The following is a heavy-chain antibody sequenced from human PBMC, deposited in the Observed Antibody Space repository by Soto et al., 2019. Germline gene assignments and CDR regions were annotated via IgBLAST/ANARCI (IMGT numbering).Heavy chain of an antibody. J-gene: IGHJ4*02. CDR1: GFTFSSYG. V-gene: IGHV3-33*01. D-gene: IGHD5-18*01. CDR2: IWYDGSNK. Sequence: QVQLVESGGGVVQPGRSLRLSCAASGFTFSSYGMHWVRQAPGKGLEWVAVIWYDGSNKYYADSVKGRFTISRDNSKNTLYLQMNSLRAEDTAVYYCARDKMEGRYSLDWYYFDYWGQGTLVTVSS. CDR3: ARDKMEGRYSLDWYYFDY.